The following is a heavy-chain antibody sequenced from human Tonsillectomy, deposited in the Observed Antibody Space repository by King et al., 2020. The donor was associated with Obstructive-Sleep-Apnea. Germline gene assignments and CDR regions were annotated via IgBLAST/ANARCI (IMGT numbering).Heavy chain of an antibody. J-gene: IGHJ6*02. D-gene: IGHD3-3*02. CDR2: INSDGSST. Sequence: VQLVESGGGLVQPGGSLRLSCAASGFTFSSYWMQWVRQAPGTGLVGVSRINSDGSSTTYADSVEGRFTISRDNAKNTLFLQMNSLRAEDTAVYYCARVAFPSPHFYYCGMDVWGQGTTVTVSS. CDR3: ARVAFPSPHFYYCGMDV. CDR1: GFTFSSYW. V-gene: IGHV3-74*03.